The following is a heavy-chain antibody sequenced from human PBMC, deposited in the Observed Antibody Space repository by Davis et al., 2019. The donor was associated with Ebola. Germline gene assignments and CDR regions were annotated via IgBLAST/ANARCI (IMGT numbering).Heavy chain of an antibody. J-gene: IGHJ5*02. D-gene: IGHD4-17*01. V-gene: IGHV2-26*01. Sequence: SGPTLVKPTETLTLTCTVSGFSLSNARMGVTWIRQPPGKALEWLAHIFSNDEKSYSTSLKSRLTISKDTSKSQVVLTMTNMDPVDTATYYCARIKGDYGDYSGIWYYWFDPWGQGTLVTVSS. CDR2: IFSNDEK. CDR3: ARIKGDYGDYSGIWYYWFDP. CDR1: GFSLSNARMG.